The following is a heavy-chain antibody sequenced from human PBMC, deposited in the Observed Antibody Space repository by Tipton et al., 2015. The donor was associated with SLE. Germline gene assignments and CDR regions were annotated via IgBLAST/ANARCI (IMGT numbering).Heavy chain of an antibody. CDR1: GGSISSGGYY. Sequence: TLSLTCTVSGGSISSGGYYWSWIRRHPGKGLEWIGYIYYSGSTYYNPSLKSRVTISVDTSKNQFSLKLSSVTAADTAVYYCARESSGGKGAFDIWGQGTMVTVSS. J-gene: IGHJ3*02. CDR2: IYYSGST. V-gene: IGHV4-31*03. D-gene: IGHD3-22*01. CDR3: ARESSGGKGAFDI.